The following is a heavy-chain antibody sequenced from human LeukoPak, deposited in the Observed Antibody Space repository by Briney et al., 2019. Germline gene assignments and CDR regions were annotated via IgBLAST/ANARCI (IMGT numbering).Heavy chain of an antibody. V-gene: IGHV1-58*01. J-gene: IGHJ4*02. CDR2: FVFASGHS. D-gene: IGHD6-13*01. CDR1: GFTFSNSA. CDR3: AADRYSNLYFDS. Sequence: ASVKVSCKASGFTFSNSAVQWVRQARGQRLEWIGWFVFASGHSDYAQKFRERVTITRDMSATTVYMELSGLRSEDSALYYCAADRYSNLYFDSWGQGTLVTVSS.